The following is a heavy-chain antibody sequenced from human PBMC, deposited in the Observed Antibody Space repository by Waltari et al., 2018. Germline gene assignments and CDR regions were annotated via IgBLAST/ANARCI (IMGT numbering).Heavy chain of an antibody. J-gene: IGHJ4*02. V-gene: IGHV3-23*03. CDR2: IYSGGSST. CDR3: ANTVRPTYYYDSSGVYGLVN. CDR1: GFTFSSCA. D-gene: IGHD3-22*01. Sequence: ELQLLESEGGLVQPGGSLRLSCSASGFTFSSCAMSWVRPAPGKGLEWVSVIYSGGSSTYYVDSVKGRFTISRDNSKNTLYLQMNSLRAEDTAVYYCANTVRPTYYYDSSGVYGLVNWGQGTLVTVSS.